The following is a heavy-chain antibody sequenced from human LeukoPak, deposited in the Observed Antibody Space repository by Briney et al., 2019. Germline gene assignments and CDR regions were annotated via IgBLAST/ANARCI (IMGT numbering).Heavy chain of an antibody. Sequence: ASVKVSCKASGYTFTSYDINWVRQATGQGLEWMGWINPNSGGTNYAQKFQGRVTMTRDTSISTAYMELSRLISDDTALYYCARVFLIGSGSYSFDYWGQGTLVTVSS. CDR3: ARVFLIGSGSYSFDY. V-gene: IGHV1-2*02. D-gene: IGHD3-10*01. CDR2: INPNSGGT. CDR1: GYTFTSYD. J-gene: IGHJ4*02.